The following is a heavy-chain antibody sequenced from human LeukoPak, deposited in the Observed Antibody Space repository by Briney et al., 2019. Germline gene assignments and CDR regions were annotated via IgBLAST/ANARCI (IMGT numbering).Heavy chain of an antibody. V-gene: IGHV3-23*01. Sequence: PGGSLRLSCAASGFTFSDHVMSWVRQAPGKGLEWVSAISGSGGSTYYADSVKGRFTISRDNSKNTLYLQMNSLRAEDTAVYYCAKTGNSITMIVVVINNLDYWGQGTLVTVSS. D-gene: IGHD3-22*01. CDR1: GFTFSDHV. CDR2: ISGSGGST. CDR3: AKTGNSITMIVVVINNLDY. J-gene: IGHJ4*02.